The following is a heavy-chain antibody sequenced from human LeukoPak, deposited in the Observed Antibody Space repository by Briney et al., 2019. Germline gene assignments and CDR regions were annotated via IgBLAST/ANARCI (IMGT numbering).Heavy chain of an antibody. CDR3: ARGGARITMIVVV. Sequence: SETLSLTCTVSGGSISSGDYYWGWIRQPPGKGLEWNGYIYYSGSTYYNPSLKSRVTISVDTSKNQFSLKLSSVTAADTAVYYCARGGARITMIVVVWGQGTLVTVSS. CDR2: IYYSGST. D-gene: IGHD3-22*01. J-gene: IGHJ4*02. CDR1: GGSISSGDYY. V-gene: IGHV4-30-4*01.